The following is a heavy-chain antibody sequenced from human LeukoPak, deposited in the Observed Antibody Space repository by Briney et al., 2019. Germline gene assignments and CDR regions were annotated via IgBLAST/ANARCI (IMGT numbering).Heavy chain of an antibody. Sequence: GGSLRLSCAASGFTISSNYMNWVRQAPGKGLEWVSVIFNSGDTYYADSVKGRFTISRDNSNNTLYLQMNSLRTEDTAVYYCAKEWYSGSPGDYWGQGTLVTVSS. CDR2: IFNSGDT. V-gene: IGHV3-66*03. CDR1: GFTISSNY. CDR3: AKEWYSGSPGDY. D-gene: IGHD1-26*01. J-gene: IGHJ4*02.